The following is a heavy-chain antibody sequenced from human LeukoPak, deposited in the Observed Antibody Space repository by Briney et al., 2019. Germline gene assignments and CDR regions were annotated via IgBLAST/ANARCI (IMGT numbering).Heavy chain of an antibody. Sequence: ASVTVSCKASGYTFTGYYMHWVRQAPGQGLEWMGWINPNSGGTNYAQKFQGRVTMTRDTSISTAYMELSRLRSDDTAVYYCAREMPSYYYDSSGPGRDDAFDIWGQGTMVTVSS. J-gene: IGHJ3*02. V-gene: IGHV1-2*02. D-gene: IGHD3-22*01. CDR1: GYTFTGYY. CDR3: AREMPSYYYDSSGPGRDDAFDI. CDR2: INPNSGGT.